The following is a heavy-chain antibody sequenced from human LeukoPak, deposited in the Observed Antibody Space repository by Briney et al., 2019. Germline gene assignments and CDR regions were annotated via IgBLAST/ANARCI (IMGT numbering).Heavy chain of an antibody. V-gene: IGHV3-23*01. CDR2: ISGSGGST. J-gene: IGHJ4*02. Sequence: GGSLRLSCAASGFTFSSYAMSWVRQAPGKGLEWVSAISGSGGSTYYADSVKGRFTISRDNAKNSLYLQMNSLRAEDTAVYYCARDLVTFSNTPYYFDYWGQGTLVTVSS. CDR3: ARDLVTFSNTPYYFDY. CDR1: GFTFSSYA. D-gene: IGHD4-23*01.